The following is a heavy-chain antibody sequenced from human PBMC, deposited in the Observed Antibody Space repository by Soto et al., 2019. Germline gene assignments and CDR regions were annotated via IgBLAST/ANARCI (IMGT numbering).Heavy chain of an antibody. CDR3: AKDGRVGSGWFEFSFDN. D-gene: IGHD6-19*01. CDR2: ISGGGSST. V-gene: IGHV3-23*01. CDR1: GFTFSSYA. J-gene: IGHJ4*02. Sequence: GGSLRLSCAASGFTFSSYAMTWVRQAPGKGLEWVSSISGGGSSTYYADSVKGRFSVSRDDSKNTLNLQMYSLIADDTAVYYCAKDGRVGSGWFEFSFDNWGQGTQVTVSS.